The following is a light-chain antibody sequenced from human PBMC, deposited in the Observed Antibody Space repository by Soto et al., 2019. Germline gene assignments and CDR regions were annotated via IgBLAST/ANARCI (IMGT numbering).Light chain of an antibody. CDR3: SSFKSSNTPDVV. J-gene: IGLJ2*01. CDR2: DVS. Sequence: QSALTQPASVSGSPGQSITISCTGSSSDIGSYNSVTWYQHHPGQAPKLIIYDVSNRPSRTRSRFSGSKSGDTASLTISGLQAEDEADYYCSSFKSSNTPDVVFGGGTKAHRP. CDR1: SSDIGSYNS. V-gene: IGLV2-14*03.